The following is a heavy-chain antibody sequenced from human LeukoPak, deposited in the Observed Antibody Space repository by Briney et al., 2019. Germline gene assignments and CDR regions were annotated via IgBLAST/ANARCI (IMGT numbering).Heavy chain of an antibody. V-gene: IGHV4-61*02. D-gene: IGHD6-6*01. CDR1: GGPISSGRYY. CDR3: VRSSSSIFDY. CDR2: ISSSGST. J-gene: IGHJ4*02. Sequence: SETLSLTCTVSGGPISSGRYYWSWIRQPAGKGLEWIGRISSSGSTNYNPSLKSRVSRSVDTSKNQFSLKLSSVTAADTAVYYCVRSSSSIFDYWGQGTLVTVSP.